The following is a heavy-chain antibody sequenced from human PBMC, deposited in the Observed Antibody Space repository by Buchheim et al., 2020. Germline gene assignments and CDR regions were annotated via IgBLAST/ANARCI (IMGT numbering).Heavy chain of an antibody. CDR3: AKGGVGSYADY. CDR2: VSSSGHST. Sequence: EVQLLESRGGLVQPGGSLRLSCAASGFTFNSYAMSWVRQAPGKGLEWVSTVSSSGHSTYYVDSVKGRFTISRDNSKSTLFLQMNSLRAEDTAKYYCAKGGVGSYADYWGQGTL. CDR1: GFTFNSYA. V-gene: IGHV3-23*01. D-gene: IGHD1-26*01. J-gene: IGHJ4*02.